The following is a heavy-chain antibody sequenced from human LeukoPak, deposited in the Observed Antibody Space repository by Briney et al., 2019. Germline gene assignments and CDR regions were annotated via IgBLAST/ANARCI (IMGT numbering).Heavy chain of an antibody. CDR2: IKQDGSET. Sequence: GGSLRLSCAASGFTFSTSWMDRVRQAPGKGLEWVANIKQDGSETYYVDSAKGRFTISRDNAKNSLYLQMDSLRVDDTAIYYCAKSLDYWGQGTLVTVSS. CDR3: AKSLDY. CDR1: GFTFSTSW. V-gene: IGHV3-7*01. J-gene: IGHJ4*02.